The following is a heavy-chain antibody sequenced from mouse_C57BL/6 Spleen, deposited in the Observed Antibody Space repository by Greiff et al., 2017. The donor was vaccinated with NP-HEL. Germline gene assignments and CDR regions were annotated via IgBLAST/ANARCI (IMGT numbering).Heavy chain of an antibody. D-gene: IGHD1-1*01. CDR1: GFTFSSYA. V-gene: IGHV5-4*01. CDR3: ARVGSYGSSFGWYFDV. J-gene: IGHJ1*03. Sequence: EVQLVESGGGLVKPGGSLKLSCAASGFTFSSYAMSWVRQTPEKRLEWVATISDGGSYTYYPDNVKGRFTISRDNAKNNLYLQMSHLKSEDTAMYYWARVGSYGSSFGWYFDVWGTGTTVTVAS. CDR2: ISDGGSYT.